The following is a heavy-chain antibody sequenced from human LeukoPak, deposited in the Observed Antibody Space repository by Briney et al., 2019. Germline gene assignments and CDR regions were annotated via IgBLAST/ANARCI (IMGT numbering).Heavy chain of an antibody. V-gene: IGHV3-53*01. J-gene: IGHJ6*03. Sequence: GGSLRLSCAASGFTFSSYGMIWVRQAPGKGLEWVSVFYVSGATYYAESVKGRFTISRDTYENTLLLQMNTLRVEDTAVYYCARLEKNSYYYMDVWGKGTTVTVSS. CDR1: GFTFSSYG. D-gene: IGHD1-1*01. CDR3: ARLEKNSYYYMDV. CDR2: FYVSGAT.